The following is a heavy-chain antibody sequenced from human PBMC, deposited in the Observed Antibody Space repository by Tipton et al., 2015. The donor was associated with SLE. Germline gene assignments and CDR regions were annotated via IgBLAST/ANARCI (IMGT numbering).Heavy chain of an antibody. D-gene: IGHD3-22*01. Sequence: TLSLTCTVSGGSISSHYWSWIRQPPGKGLEWIGYIYYSGSTNYNPSLKSRVTISVDTSKNQFSLKLSSVAAADTAVYYCARGFKNYYDSSFLDVWGQGTTVTVSS. CDR2: IYYSGST. CDR3: ARGFKNYYDSSFLDV. CDR1: GGSISSHY. V-gene: IGHV4-59*11. J-gene: IGHJ6*02.